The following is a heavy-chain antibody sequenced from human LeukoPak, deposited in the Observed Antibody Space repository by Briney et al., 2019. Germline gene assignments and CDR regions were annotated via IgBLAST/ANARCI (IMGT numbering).Heavy chain of an antibody. Sequence: GESLKISCKGSGYSFTSHWIGWVRQMPGKGLEWMGIIYPGDSDTIYSPSFQGQVTISADRSISALFLQWSSLKASDTAMYYCMRRLITETTGAFDIWGQGTRVTVSS. D-gene: IGHD1-20*01. V-gene: IGHV5-51*01. CDR2: IYPGDSDT. CDR1: GYSFTSHW. J-gene: IGHJ3*02. CDR3: MRRLITETTGAFDI.